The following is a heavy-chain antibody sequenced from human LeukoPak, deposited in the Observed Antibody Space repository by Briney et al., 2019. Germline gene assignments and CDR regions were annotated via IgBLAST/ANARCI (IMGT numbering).Heavy chain of an antibody. J-gene: IGHJ4*02. D-gene: IGHD2-15*01. CDR3: ARDSRYCSGGSCYRYFDY. CDR1: GYTFTSYG. Sequence: ASVKVSCKASGYTFTSYGISWVRQAPGQGLEWMGWISAYNGNTNYAQKLQGRVTMTTDASTSTAYMELRSLRSDDTAVYYCARDSRYCSGGSCYRYFDYWGQGTLVTVSS. V-gene: IGHV1-18*01. CDR2: ISAYNGNT.